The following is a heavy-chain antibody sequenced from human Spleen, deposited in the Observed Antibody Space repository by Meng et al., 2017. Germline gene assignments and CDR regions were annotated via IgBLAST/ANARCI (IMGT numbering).Heavy chain of an antibody. Sequence: VEVQTWGRALFKLLVSLSPPWVVSGRFLRDYYWRWIRQPPGKWLWWIGEINHSGSTNYNPSLESRATISVDTSKNQFSLKLSSVTAADTAVYYCARGPTTMAHDFDYWGQGTLVTVSS. CDR2: INHSGST. CDR3: ARGPTTMAHDFDY. J-gene: IGHJ4*02. V-gene: IGHV4-34*01. D-gene: IGHD4-11*01. CDR1: GRFLRDYY.